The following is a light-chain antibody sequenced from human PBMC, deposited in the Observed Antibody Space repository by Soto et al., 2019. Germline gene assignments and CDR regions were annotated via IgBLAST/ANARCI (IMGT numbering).Light chain of an antibody. Sequence: QSALTQPPSASGSPGQSVTISCTGTSNDVGGYNYVSWYQQHPGKAPKLMIHEVSKRPSGVPDRFSDSKSGNTASLTVSGLLTEDEADYYCSSYGGANTVVFGGGTKLTVL. J-gene: IGLJ2*01. V-gene: IGLV2-8*01. CDR2: EVS. CDR3: SSYGGANTVV. CDR1: SNDVGGYNY.